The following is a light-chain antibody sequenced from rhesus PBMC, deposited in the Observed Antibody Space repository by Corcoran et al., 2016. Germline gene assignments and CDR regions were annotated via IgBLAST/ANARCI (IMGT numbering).Light chain of an antibody. Sequence: DIQMTQSPSSLSASVGDTVTITCRASQGFDSSLSWYQQEPGKAPKPLIYYASTLETGVPARVSGSGSRTDYTRTISSLQPEDIGTYYCRQYNSSPCSFGQGTNVEIK. CDR1: QGFDSS. CDR2: YAS. J-gene: IGKJ2*01. CDR3: RQYNSSPCS. V-gene: IGKV1-66*01.